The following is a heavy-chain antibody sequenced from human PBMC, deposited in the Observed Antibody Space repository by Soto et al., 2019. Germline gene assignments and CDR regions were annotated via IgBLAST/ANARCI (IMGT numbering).Heavy chain of an antibody. V-gene: IGHV1-8*01. CDR2: MNPNSGNT. J-gene: IGHJ4*02. CDR3: ARVNEWLGALAY. Sequence: QVQLVQSGAEVKKPGASVKVSCKASGYTFTSYDINWVRQATGQGLEWMGWMNPNSGNTGYAQKFQGRVTMTRNTSINTAYMELSSLRSEDTAVYYCARVNEWLGALAYWGQGTLVTVSS. CDR1: GYTFTSYD. D-gene: IGHD6-19*01.